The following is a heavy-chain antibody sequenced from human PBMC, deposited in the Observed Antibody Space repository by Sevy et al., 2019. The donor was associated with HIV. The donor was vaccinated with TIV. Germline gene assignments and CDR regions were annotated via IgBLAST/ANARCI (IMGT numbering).Heavy chain of an antibody. CDR3: ARDGPTSSTGTTFPYYYYYGMDV. Sequence: GGSLRLSCAASGFPFSGYAMHWVRQAPGKGLEWMAVISFDGSNKYYADSVKGRFIISRDNSKNTLYLQMNSLRPEDTAVYYCARDGPTSSTGTTFPYYYYYGMDVWGQGTTVTVSS. V-gene: IGHV3-30-3*01. CDR1: GFPFSGYA. J-gene: IGHJ6*02. CDR2: ISFDGSNK. D-gene: IGHD1-1*01.